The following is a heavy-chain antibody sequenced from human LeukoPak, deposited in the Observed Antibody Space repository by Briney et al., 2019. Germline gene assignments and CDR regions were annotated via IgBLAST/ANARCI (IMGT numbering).Heavy chain of an antibody. CDR3: AKGGYSSGWPFDY. Sequence: PGGSLRLSCAAPGFTFSSYAMSWVRQAPGKGLEWVSAISDSGGTTYYADSVKGRFTISRDNSKNTLYLQVNSLRAEDTAVYYCAKGGYSSGWPFDYWGQGTLVTVSS. CDR1: GFTFSSYA. CDR2: ISDSGGTT. D-gene: IGHD6-19*01. V-gene: IGHV3-23*01. J-gene: IGHJ4*02.